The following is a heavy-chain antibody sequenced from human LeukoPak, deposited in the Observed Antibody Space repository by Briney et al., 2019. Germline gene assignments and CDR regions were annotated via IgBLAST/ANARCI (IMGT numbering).Heavy chain of an antibody. D-gene: IGHD6-19*01. J-gene: IGHJ4*02. Sequence: PGGSLRLSCAASGFTFSRYGMHWVRQAPGKGLEWVSSISSTSSYIYYADSVKGRFTISRDNAQKSLYLQMNSLRAEDTAVYYCARVGYSSGWYFDYWGQGTLVTVSS. CDR1: GFTFSRYG. CDR2: ISSTSSYI. CDR3: ARVGYSSGWYFDY. V-gene: IGHV3-21*01.